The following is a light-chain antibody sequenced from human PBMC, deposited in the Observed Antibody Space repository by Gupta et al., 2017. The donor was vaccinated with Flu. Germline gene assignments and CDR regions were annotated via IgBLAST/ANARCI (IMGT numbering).Light chain of an antibody. Sequence: EIVLTQSPATLSLSPGERATLSCRASQSVSSYLAWYQQKPGQAPRLLIYDTFNRATGIPARFSGSGSGTDFTLTISSIEPEDSAVYYCQQRSNWPLLTFGGGTKVEIK. CDR3: QQRSNWPLLT. J-gene: IGKJ4*01. CDR1: QSVSSY. V-gene: IGKV3-11*01. CDR2: DTF.